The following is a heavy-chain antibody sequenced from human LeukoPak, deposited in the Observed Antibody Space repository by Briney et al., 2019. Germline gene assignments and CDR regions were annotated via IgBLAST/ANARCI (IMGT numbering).Heavy chain of an antibody. CDR2: IYSGGNT. CDR3: ARGGGAARLFDY. J-gene: IGHJ4*02. Sequence: QPGGSLRLSCAASGFTVSNNYMSWVRQAPGKGLERVSVIYSGGNTYYADSVKGRFTIYRHNSTNTLYLQMNSLRTEDTAVYYCARGGGAARLFDYWGQGTLVTVSS. CDR1: GFTVSNNY. V-gene: IGHV3-53*04. D-gene: IGHD6-6*01.